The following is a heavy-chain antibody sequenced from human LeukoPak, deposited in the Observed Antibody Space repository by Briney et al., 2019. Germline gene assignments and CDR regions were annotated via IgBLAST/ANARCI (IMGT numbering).Heavy chain of an antibody. D-gene: IGHD2-2*01. J-gene: IGHJ4*02. V-gene: IGHV1-18*01. CDR1: GYTFTSYG. CDR2: ISAYNGNT. Sequence: ASVKVSCKASGYTFTSYGISWVRQAPGQGLEWMGWISAYNGNTNYAQKLQGRVTMTTDTSTSTAYMELRSLRSDDTAVYYCARDICSSTSCLLYYFGYWGQGTLVTVSS. CDR3: ARDICSSTSCLLYYFGY.